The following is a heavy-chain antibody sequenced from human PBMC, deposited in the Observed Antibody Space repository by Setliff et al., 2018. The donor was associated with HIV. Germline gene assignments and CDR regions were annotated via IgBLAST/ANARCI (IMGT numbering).Heavy chain of an antibody. V-gene: IGHV5-51*01. Sequence: GESLKISCRGSGYNFPNYWIAWVRQMPGKGLEWMGIIYPDNSDARYGPSFQGQVTISVDKTMRTAYLQWSSLKASDTAIYYCARAEDTVLKMYVVTPPYLDYWGQGTLVTVS. D-gene: IGHD2-8*01. CDR1: GYNFPNYW. CDR2: IYPDNSDA. J-gene: IGHJ4*02. CDR3: ARAEDTVLKMYVVTPPYLDY.